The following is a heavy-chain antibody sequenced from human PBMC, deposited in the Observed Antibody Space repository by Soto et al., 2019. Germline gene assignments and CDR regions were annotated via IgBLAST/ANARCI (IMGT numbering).Heavy chain of an antibody. J-gene: IGHJ5*02. D-gene: IGHD2-8*01. V-gene: IGHV3-74*01. CDR3: ARSPRILVDAIESNWFDP. CDR2: INSDGSST. CDR1: GFTFSSYW. Sequence: GGSLRLSCAASGFTFSSYWMHWVRQAPGKGLVWVSRINSDGSSTSYADSVKGRFTISRDNAKNTLYLQMNSLRAEDTAVYYCARSPRILVDAIESNWFDPWGQGTLVTVSS.